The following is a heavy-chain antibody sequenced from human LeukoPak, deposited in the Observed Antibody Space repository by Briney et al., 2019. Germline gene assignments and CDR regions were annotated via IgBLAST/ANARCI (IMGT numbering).Heavy chain of an antibody. CDR1: GYSISSGYS. D-gene: IGHD4-17*01. V-gene: IGHV4-30-4*07. J-gene: IGHJ3*02. Sequence: SETLSLTCTVSGYSISSGYSWSWIRQPPGKGLEWIGYSYYSGRTYYNPSLKSRITISVDTSKNQLSLKLSSVTAADTAVYYCARGDYGDYHDAFEIWGQGTVVTVSS. CDR3: ARGDYGDYHDAFEI. CDR2: SYYSGRT.